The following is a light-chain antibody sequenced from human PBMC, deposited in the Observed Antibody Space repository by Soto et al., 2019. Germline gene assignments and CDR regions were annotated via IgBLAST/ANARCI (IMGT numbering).Light chain of an antibody. Sequence: QSVLTQPPSVSEAPGQRVTISCTGSSSNIGAGYDVHWYQQLPGTAPKLLMYGNSNRPSGVPDRFSGSKSGTSASLAITGLQAEDEADYYCQSYDISLSGWVFGGGTKLTVL. J-gene: IGLJ3*02. V-gene: IGLV1-40*01. CDR3: QSYDISLSGWV. CDR1: SSNIGAGYD. CDR2: GNS.